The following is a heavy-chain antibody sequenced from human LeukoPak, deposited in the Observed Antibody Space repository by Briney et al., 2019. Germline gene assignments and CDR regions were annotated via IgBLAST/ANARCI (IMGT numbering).Heavy chain of an antibody. J-gene: IGHJ4*02. CDR2: IYWDDTR. Sequence: SCPTRVNSPQTLTLTCTFSGFSLSPSGVGLVWIPQPPGKALEWLALIYWDDTRYHSPSLKSRLTITKDTSKNQVVLTVTNMDPVDTGTYYCAHRLSATAARFDYWGQGTLVTVSS. CDR3: AHRLSATAARFDY. V-gene: IGHV2-5*02. CDR1: GFSLSPSGVG. D-gene: IGHD6-13*01.